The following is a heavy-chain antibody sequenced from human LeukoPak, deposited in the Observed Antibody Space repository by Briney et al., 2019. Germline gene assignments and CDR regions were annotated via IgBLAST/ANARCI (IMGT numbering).Heavy chain of an antibody. CDR1: GFTFSSYW. Sequence: GGSLRLSCAASGFTFSSYWMSWVRQAPGKGLEWVANIKQDGSEKYYVDSVKGRFTISRDNAKNSLYLQMNSLRAEDTAVYYCARDMYSSGWYPRRGDAFDIWGQGTMVTVSS. D-gene: IGHD6-19*01. CDR3: ARDMYSSGWYPRRGDAFDI. V-gene: IGHV3-7*01. J-gene: IGHJ3*02. CDR2: IKQDGSEK.